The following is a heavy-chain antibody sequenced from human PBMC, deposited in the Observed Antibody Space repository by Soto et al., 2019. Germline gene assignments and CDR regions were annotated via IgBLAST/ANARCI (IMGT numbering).Heavy chain of an antibody. V-gene: IGHV4-59*01. CDR3: ARDMHAGFPHSFDP. D-gene: IGHD2-8*01. CDR1: GGSISSYY. J-gene: IGHJ5*02. Sequence: SETLSLTCTVSGGSISSYYWSWIRQPPGKGLEWIAYTYYTGGTNYNPSLKSRVTISLDTSKNQLSLKLTSMTAADTAVYYRARDMHAGFPHSFDPPGQGTLVTVSS. CDR2: TYYTGGT.